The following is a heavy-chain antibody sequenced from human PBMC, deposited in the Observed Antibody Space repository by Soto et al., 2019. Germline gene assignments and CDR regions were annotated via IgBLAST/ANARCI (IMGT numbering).Heavy chain of an antibody. CDR1: GYSCSSYL. D-gene: IGHD6-13*01. CDR3: ARVSSSWPDAFDI. Sequence: GDSLKISCQCSGYSCSSYLIGWVRQLPGKGLEWMGIIYPGDSDTRYSPSFQGQVTISADKSISTAYLQWSSLKASDTAMYYCARVSSSWPDAFDIWGQGTMVNVSS. J-gene: IGHJ3*02. CDR2: IYPGDSDT. V-gene: IGHV5-51*01.